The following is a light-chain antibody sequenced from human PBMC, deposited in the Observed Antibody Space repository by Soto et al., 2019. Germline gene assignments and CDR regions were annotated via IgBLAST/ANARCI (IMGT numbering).Light chain of an antibody. J-gene: IGLJ3*02. CDR3: SSYTSTYTWV. CDR2: GVS. CDR1: SNDVGGYNY. V-gene: IGLV2-14*03. Sequence: QSPLTHPASFSCSPGHSITISCTGTSNDVGGYNYVSWYQQHPGKAPKLLIYGVSDRPSGVSSRFSGSKSGNAASLTISGLQAEDEADYYCSSYTSTYTWVFGGGNKVTV.